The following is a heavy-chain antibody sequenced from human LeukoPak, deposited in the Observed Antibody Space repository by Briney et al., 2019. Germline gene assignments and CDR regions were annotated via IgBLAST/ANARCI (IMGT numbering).Heavy chain of an antibody. CDR1: GFTFSSYA. V-gene: IGHV3-23*01. D-gene: IGHD2-2*01. Sequence: PGGSLRLSCAASGFTFSSYAMSWVRQAPGKGLEWVSAISGSGGSTYYADSVKGRFTISRDNSKNTLYLQMNSLRAEDTAVYYCAKDPSHGLSLYYYGMGVWGQGTTVTVSS. CDR3: AKDPSHGLSLYYYGMGV. J-gene: IGHJ6*02. CDR2: ISGSGGST.